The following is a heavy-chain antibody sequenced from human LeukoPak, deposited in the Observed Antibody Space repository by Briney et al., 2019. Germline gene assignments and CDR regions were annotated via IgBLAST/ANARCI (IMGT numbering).Heavy chain of an antibody. J-gene: IGHJ5*02. CDR1: GGSISSYY. Sequence: ASETLSLTCTVSGGSISSYYWSWIRQPPGKGLEWIGSFYYSGSTFYNPSLKSRVTISADTSKHQFSLKVTSVTAADTGVYYCARQDCSSTRCYSWFDPWGRGTLVTVSS. CDR2: FYYSGST. D-gene: IGHD2-2*02. CDR3: ARQDCSSTRCYSWFDP. V-gene: IGHV4-59*04.